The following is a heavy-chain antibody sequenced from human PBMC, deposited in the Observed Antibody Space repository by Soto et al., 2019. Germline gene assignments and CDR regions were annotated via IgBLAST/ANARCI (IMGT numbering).Heavy chain of an antibody. CDR1: GGSISSSSYY. CDR2: IYYSGST. Sequence: PSETLSLTCTVSGGSISSSSYYWGWIRQPPGKGLEWIGSIYYSGSTYYNPSLKSRVTISVDTSKNQFSLKLSSVTAADTAVYYCARQLLAVDLFDYWGQGTLVTVSS. V-gene: IGHV4-39*01. CDR3: ARQLLAVDLFDY. J-gene: IGHJ4*02. D-gene: IGHD6-19*01.